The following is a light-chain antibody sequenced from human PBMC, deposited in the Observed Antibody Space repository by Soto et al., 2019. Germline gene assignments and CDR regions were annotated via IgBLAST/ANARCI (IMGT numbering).Light chain of an antibody. Sequence: EIVMTQSPANLSVSPGERATLSCRASQSVSSNLAWYQQKPGQAPRLLIYEAVTRATGIPARFSGSGSGTDFTLTISRLEPEDFAVYYCQQYGHSPRTFGQGTKVDI. CDR1: QSVSSN. CDR3: QQYGHSPRT. V-gene: IGKV3-20*01. J-gene: IGKJ1*01. CDR2: EAV.